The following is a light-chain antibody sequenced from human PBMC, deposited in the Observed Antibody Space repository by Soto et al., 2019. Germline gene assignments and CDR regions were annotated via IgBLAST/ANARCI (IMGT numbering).Light chain of an antibody. Sequence: DIVLTQSPATLSLSPGERATLSCRASQSVSTYLAWYQQKPGQAPRLLIYDASNRATGIPARFSGSGSGTDFTLTISSLEPEDFAVYYCHQFGYSPRTFGQGTKVDIK. CDR1: QSVSTY. CDR2: DAS. CDR3: HQFGYSPRT. J-gene: IGKJ1*01. V-gene: IGKV3-11*01.